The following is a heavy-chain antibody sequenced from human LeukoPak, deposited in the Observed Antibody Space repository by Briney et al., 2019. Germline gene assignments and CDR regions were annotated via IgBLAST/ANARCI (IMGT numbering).Heavy chain of an antibody. J-gene: IGHJ6*03. D-gene: IGHD5-12*01. CDR1: GYTFTSYD. CDR2: MNPNSGNT. CDR3: ARGVGSGYDLMSYYYYMDV. Sequence: ASVKVSCKASGYTFTSYDINWVRQATGQGLEWMGWMNPNSGNTGYAQKFQGRVTMTRNTSISTAYMELSSLRSEDTAVYYCARGVGSGYDLMSYYYYMDVCGKGTTVTVSS. V-gene: IGHV1-8*01.